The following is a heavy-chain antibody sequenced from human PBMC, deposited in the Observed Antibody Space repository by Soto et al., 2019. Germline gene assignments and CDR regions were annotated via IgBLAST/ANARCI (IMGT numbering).Heavy chain of an antibody. V-gene: IGHV1-8*01. CDR2: MNPTSGNT. D-gene: IGHD1-20*01. CDR3: AREYNWSQRFDP. J-gene: IGHJ5*02. CDR1: GYTFTSYD. Sequence: QVQLVQSGAEVKKPGASVKVSCKASGYTFTSYDINWVRQAPGQGLEWMGWMNPTSGNTGYAQKFQGRVTMTRNTSISTAYMELSSLRSEDTAVYYCAREYNWSQRFDPWGQGTLVTVSS.